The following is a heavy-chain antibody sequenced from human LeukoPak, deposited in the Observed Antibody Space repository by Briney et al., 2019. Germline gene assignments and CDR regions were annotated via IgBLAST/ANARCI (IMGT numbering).Heavy chain of an antibody. Sequence: SETLSLTCTVSGGSVSSSSYYWGWIRQPPGKGLEWIGSIFYSGSTHYNPSLKSRVTISVDTSKNQFSLKLSSVTAADTAVYYCARDFTGAYYYGSGSLSLDYWGQGTLVTVSS. D-gene: IGHD3-10*01. CDR2: IFYSGST. J-gene: IGHJ4*02. V-gene: IGHV4-39*07. CDR3: ARDFTGAYYYGSGSLSLDY. CDR1: GGSVSSSSYY.